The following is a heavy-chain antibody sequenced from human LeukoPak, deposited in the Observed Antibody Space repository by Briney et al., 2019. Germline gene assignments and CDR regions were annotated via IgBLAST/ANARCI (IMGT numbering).Heavy chain of an antibody. CDR3: ATATYYYDSSGYYHAFDI. Sequence: PSQTLSLTCAVSGGSISSGGYSWSWIRQPPGKGLEWIGYIYHSGSTYYNPSLKSRVTISVDTSKNQFSLKLSSVTAADTAVYYCATATYYYDSSGYYHAFDIWGQGTMVTVSS. V-gene: IGHV4-30-2*05. CDR1: GGSISSGGYS. J-gene: IGHJ3*02. CDR2: IYHSGST. D-gene: IGHD3-22*01.